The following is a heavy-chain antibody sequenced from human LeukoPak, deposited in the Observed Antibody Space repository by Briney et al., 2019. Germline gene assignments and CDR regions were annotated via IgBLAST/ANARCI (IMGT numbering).Heavy chain of an antibody. J-gene: IGHJ6*03. CDR1: GYTFTSYV. Sequence: SVKVSCKASGYTFTSYVISWVRQAPGQGLDWMEWINAFNGNAKYAQKLQGRVTMTTDTSTSTAYMELRSLRSDDTAVYYCARDLGDYYDSSGYCYMDVWGKGTTVTVSS. V-gene: IGHV1-18*01. CDR3: ARDLGDYYDSSGYCYMDV. D-gene: IGHD3-22*01. CDR2: INAFNGNA.